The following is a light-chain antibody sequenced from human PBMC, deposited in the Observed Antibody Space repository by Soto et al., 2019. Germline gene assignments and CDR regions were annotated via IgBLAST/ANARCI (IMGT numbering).Light chain of an antibody. Sequence: QSALTQPASVSGSPGQSITISCTGTSSDVGNYNLVSWYQQHPGKAPKLIIYEDTKRPSGVSNRFSGSKSGNTASLTISGLQAEDETDDYCCSYADITTYVFGTGTKVTVL. CDR2: EDT. J-gene: IGLJ1*01. CDR3: CSYADITTYV. CDR1: SSDVGNYNL. V-gene: IGLV2-23*01.